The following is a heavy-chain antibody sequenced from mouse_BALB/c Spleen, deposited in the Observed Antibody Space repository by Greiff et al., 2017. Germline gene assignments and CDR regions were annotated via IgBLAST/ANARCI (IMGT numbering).Heavy chain of an antibody. J-gene: IGHJ4*01. CDR1: GYSITSDYA. CDR2: ISYSGST. CDR3: ARRVGRGVYYAMDY. V-gene: IGHV3-2*02. D-gene: IGHD4-1*01. Sequence: EVKLVESGPGLVKPSQSLSLTCTVTGYSITSDYAWNWIRQFPGNTLEWMGYISYSGSTSYNPSLKSRISITRDTSKNQFFLQLNSVTTEDTATYYCARRVGRGVYYAMDYWGQGTSVTVSS.